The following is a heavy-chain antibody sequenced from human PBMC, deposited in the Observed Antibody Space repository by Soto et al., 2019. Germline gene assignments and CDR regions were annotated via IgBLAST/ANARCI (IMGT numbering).Heavy chain of an antibody. Sequence: ASVKVSCKASGYTFTGYYMHWVRQAPGQGLEWMGWINPNSGGTNYAQKFQGWVTMTRDTSISTAYMELSRLRSDDTAVYYCARDLYSGSYYYYGVDVWGQGTTVTVSS. CDR3: ARDLYSGSYYYYGVDV. CDR1: GYTFTGYY. D-gene: IGHD1-26*01. J-gene: IGHJ6*02. V-gene: IGHV1-2*04. CDR2: INPNSGGT.